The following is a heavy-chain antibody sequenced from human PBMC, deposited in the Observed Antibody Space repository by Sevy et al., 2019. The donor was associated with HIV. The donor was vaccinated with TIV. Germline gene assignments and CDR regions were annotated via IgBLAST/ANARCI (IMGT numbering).Heavy chain of an antibody. J-gene: IGHJ4*02. D-gene: IGHD6-13*01. CDR2: IYYSGST. V-gene: IGHV4-59*01. CDR3: ARAKPGIAAAGVFDY. Sequence: SETLSLTCTVSGGSISSYYWSWIRQPPGKGLEWIGYIYYSGSTNYNPSLKSRVTISVDTSKNQFSLKLSSVTAADTAVYYCARAKPGIAAAGVFDYWGQGTLVTVSS. CDR1: GGSISSYY.